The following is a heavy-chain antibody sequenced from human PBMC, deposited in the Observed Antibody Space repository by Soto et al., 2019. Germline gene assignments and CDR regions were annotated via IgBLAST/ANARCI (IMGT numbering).Heavy chain of an antibody. D-gene: IGHD5-18*01. CDR2: ISSGSVYI. J-gene: IGHJ6*02. CDR1: GFTFSSFT. Sequence: GGSLRLSCEGSGFTFSSFTMYWVRQAPGKGLEWVASISSGSVYINYANSLKGRFTISRDNAKNSLYLQMNSLRAEDTAVYYCARDMVNDDYYGMDVWGQGTTVTVSS. V-gene: IGHV3-21*01. CDR3: ARDMVNDDYYGMDV.